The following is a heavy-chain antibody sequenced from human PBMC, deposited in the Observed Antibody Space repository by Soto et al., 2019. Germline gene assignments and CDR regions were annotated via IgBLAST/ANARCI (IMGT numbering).Heavy chain of an antibody. CDR2: INNSGGST. D-gene: IGHD3-3*01. CDR3: ARDCERRGTMFGLVSLWRDNWMDS. Sequence: QVQLVQCGTEVKKPGASVKISCKASGYTFTKYYMHWVRQAPGQGVEWIGIINNSGGSTTYAQALQDRVTMTGDTSTRTFDMELNSLRSEDTASYYCARDCERRGTMFGLVSLWRDNWMDSWGQGTLVTVSS. V-gene: IGHV1-46*01. CDR1: GYTFTKYY. J-gene: IGHJ5*02.